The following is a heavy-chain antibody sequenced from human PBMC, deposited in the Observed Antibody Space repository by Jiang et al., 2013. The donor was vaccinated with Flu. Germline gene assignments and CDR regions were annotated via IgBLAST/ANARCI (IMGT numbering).Heavy chain of an antibody. J-gene: IGHJ3*02. D-gene: IGHD2-15*01. V-gene: IGHV3-23*01. CDR1: GFTFSTYA. Sequence: VQLLESGGGLVQPGGSLRLSCAASGFTFSTYAMTWVRQAPGKGLEWVSSFAASGDTTFYADSVKGRFTISRDNSKNKLFLQMNSLRVEDTAVYFCVKDGYCSGGFCGLNAFDIWAKGQWSPSLQ. CDR3: VKDGYCSGGFCGLNAFDI. CDR2: FAASGDTT.